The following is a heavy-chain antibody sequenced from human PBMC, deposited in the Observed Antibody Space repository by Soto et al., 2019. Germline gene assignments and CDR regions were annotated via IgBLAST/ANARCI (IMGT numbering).Heavy chain of an antibody. Sequence: DVQVVESGGGLIQPGGSLRLSCEVSGFSVTANYMSWVRQAPGKGLEWVSVIYSGGSTYYIDSVKGRFSISRDISKNTLYLQMNTLGAEDTAVYYCHGYGYWGQGTLVTVSS. CDR1: GFSVTANY. CDR3: HGYGY. CDR2: IYSGGST. J-gene: IGHJ4*02. V-gene: IGHV3-53*01. D-gene: IGHD5-12*01.